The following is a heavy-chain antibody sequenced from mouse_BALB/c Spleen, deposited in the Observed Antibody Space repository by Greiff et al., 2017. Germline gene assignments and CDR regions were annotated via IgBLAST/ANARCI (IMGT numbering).Heavy chain of an antibody. D-gene: IGHD2-4*01. V-gene: IGHV2-9*02. CDR2: IWAGGST. J-gene: IGHJ4*01. CDR1: GFSLTSYG. Sequence: VQRVESGPGLVAPSQSLSITCTVSGFSLTSYGVHWVRQPPGKGLEWLGVIWAGGSTNYNSALMSRLSISKDNSKSQVFLKMNSLQTDDTAMYYCARRGMITTEDAMDYWGQGTSVTVSS. CDR3: ARRGMITTEDAMDY.